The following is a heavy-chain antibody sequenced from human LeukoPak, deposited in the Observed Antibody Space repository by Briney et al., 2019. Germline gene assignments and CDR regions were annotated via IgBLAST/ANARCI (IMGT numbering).Heavy chain of an antibody. CDR3: ARGPGSSGGAYVGDY. Sequence: GGSLRLSCAASGFTFSSYAMHWVRQAPGKGPEWVAVISYDGSNKYYADSVKGRFSISRDNAKSTLYLQMSSLRAEDTAVYYCARGPGSSGGAYVGDYWGPGTLVTVSS. CDR2: ISYDGSNK. V-gene: IGHV3-30*04. D-gene: IGHD3-22*01. J-gene: IGHJ4*01. CDR1: GFTFSSYA.